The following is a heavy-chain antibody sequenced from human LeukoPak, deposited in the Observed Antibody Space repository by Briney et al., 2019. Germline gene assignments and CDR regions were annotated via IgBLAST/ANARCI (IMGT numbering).Heavy chain of an antibody. D-gene: IGHD6-13*01. CDR3: ARDSEAAGLYYYYYYMDV. Sequence: GGSLRLSCAASGFTVSSNYMSWVRQAPGKGLEWVSVIYSGGSTYYADSVTGRFTISRDNSKNTLYLQMNSLRAEDTAVYYCARDSEAAGLYYYYYYMDVWGKGTTVTVSS. J-gene: IGHJ6*03. V-gene: IGHV3-66*02. CDR2: IYSGGST. CDR1: GFTVSSNY.